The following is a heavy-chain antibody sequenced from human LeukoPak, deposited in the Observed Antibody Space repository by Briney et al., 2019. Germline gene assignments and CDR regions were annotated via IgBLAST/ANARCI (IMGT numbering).Heavy chain of an antibody. Sequence: PGGSLRLSCAASGFTFSRYWMHWLRQGPGKGLVWVSRISTDGSSSTYADSVKGRFTISRDNGKNTLYLQMNSLRAEDTAVYYSASYLTSIPSGMDVWGQGTTVIVSS. V-gene: IGHV3-74*01. CDR2: ISTDGSSS. J-gene: IGHJ6*02. CDR3: ASYLTSIPSGMDV. CDR1: GFTFSRYW. D-gene: IGHD2/OR15-2a*01.